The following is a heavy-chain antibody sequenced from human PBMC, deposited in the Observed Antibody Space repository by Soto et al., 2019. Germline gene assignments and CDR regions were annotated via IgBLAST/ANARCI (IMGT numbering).Heavy chain of an antibody. V-gene: IGHV3-11*01. J-gene: IGHJ6*02. Sequence: QVQLVESGGGLVKPGGSLRLSCEASGFTFHDYYMSWIRQAPGKGLEWIAYISSSGYTRYYADSVKGRFNVTRNNAKKSMYLEVNSLRVEDTAVYYCARDSHRGPVRDYHFYAMNVWGQGTTVTVSS. D-gene: IGHD4-17*01. CDR1: GFTFHDYY. CDR2: ISSSGYTR. CDR3: ARDSHRGPVRDYHFYAMNV.